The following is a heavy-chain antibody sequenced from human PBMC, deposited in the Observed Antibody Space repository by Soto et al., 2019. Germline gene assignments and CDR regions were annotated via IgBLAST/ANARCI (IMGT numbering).Heavy chain of an antibody. V-gene: IGHV3-74*01. J-gene: IGHJ6*02. CDR3: VRDSWQLVGVHYNYLGMDC. CDR2: INTDGTST. Sequence: PGGSLRLSCAASGFTFSSYWMHWVRQAPGKGLVWVSRINTDGTSTSYADSVKGRFTMSRDNAKNTLHLQMNSLRSEDTAVYYCVRDSWQLVGVHYNYLGMDCSGQGIMVTVAS. CDR1: GFTFSSYW. D-gene: IGHD3-16*01.